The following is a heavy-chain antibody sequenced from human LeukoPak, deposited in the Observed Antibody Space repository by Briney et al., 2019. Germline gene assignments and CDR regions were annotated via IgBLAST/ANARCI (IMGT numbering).Heavy chain of an antibody. D-gene: IGHD5-18*01. J-gene: IGHJ6*03. CDR3: ARREGYSYGYLYYYYYMDA. CDR1: GYTFTTYN. Sequence: ASVKVSCKASGYTFTTYNINWVRQAPGQGLEWMGWISGYNGNTNYAQKLQGRVTMTTDTSTSTAYMELRSLRSDDTAVYYCARREGYSYGYLYYYYYMDAWGKGTTVTVSS. V-gene: IGHV1-18*01. CDR2: ISGYNGNT.